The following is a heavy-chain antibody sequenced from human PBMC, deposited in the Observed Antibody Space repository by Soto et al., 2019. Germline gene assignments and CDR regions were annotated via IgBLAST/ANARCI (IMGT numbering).Heavy chain of an antibody. Sequence: PGGSLRLSCAASGFTFSSYGMHWVRQAPGKGLEWVAVISYDGSNKYYADSVKGRFTISRDNSKNTVYLQMNGLRAEDTAVYYCAKDRPSNWFDPWGQGTLVTVSS. CDR2: ISYDGSNK. J-gene: IGHJ5*02. CDR3: AKDRPSNWFDP. V-gene: IGHV3-30*18. CDR1: GFTFSSYG.